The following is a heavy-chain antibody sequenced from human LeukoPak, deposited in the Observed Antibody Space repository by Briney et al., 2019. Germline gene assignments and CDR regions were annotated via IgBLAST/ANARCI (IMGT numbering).Heavy chain of an antibody. J-gene: IGHJ4*02. CDR2: IYPGDSDT. CDR3: ARGVPESMGPYFDY. D-gene: IGHD2/OR15-2a*01. Sequence: GESLKISCKGSGYIFTNYWIAWVRQMPGKGLEWMGVIYPGDSDTRYSPSFQGQVTISADKSISNAYLQWGRLKASDTAMYYCARGVPESMGPYFDYWGQGTLVTVSS. V-gene: IGHV5-51*01. CDR1: GYIFTNYW.